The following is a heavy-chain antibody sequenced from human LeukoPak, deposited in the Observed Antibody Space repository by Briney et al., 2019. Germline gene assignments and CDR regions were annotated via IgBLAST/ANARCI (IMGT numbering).Heavy chain of an antibody. Sequence: PSETLSLTCAVYGGSFSGYYWSWIRQPPGKGLEWIGEINHSGSTNYNPSLKSRVTISVVTSKNQFSLKRSSVTAADTAVYYCARGPRRARGYYYMDVWGKGTTVTVSS. CDR3: ARGPRRARGYYYMDV. J-gene: IGHJ6*03. CDR2: INHSGST. V-gene: IGHV4-34*01. CDR1: GGSFSGYY.